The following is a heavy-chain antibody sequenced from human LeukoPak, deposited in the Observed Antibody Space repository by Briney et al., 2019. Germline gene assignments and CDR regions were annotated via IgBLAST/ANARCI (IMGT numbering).Heavy chain of an antibody. D-gene: IGHD3-22*01. J-gene: IGHJ4*02. CDR1: GYSFTNYW. CDR2: IYPGDSEI. V-gene: IGHV5-51*01. Sequence: GESLKISCKGSGYSFTNYWIGWVRQMPGKGLEWMGIIYPGDSEIRYSPTFQGHVTISVDKSIDTAYLQWSSLKASDTAMYYCARLEVVNYFDYWGQGTLVTVSS. CDR3: ARLEVVNYFDY.